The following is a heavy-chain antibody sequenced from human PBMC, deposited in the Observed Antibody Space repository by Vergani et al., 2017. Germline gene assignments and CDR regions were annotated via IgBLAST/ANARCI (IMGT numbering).Heavy chain of an antibody. D-gene: IGHD2-2*01. Sequence: QLVQSGPEVKKPGASVKVSCKASGYTFTSYGISWVRQAPGQGLEWMGWISAYNGNTNYAQKLQGRVTMTTDTSTSTAYMELRSLRSDDTAVYYCARDREIVVVPAAGLNYYYYGMDVWGQGTTVTVSS. CDR1: GYTFTSYG. V-gene: IGHV1-18*01. CDR2: ISAYNGNT. J-gene: IGHJ6*02. CDR3: ARDREIVVVPAAGLNYYYYGMDV.